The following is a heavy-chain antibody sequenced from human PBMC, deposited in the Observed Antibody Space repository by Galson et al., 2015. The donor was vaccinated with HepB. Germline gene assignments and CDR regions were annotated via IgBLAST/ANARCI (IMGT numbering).Heavy chain of an antibody. D-gene: IGHD4-11*01. CDR3: ATMRVTTGYYYYMDV. V-gene: IGHV5-51*01. J-gene: IGHJ6*03. Sequence: QSGAEVTKPGESLKISCKGSGYSFTSYWIGWVRQMPGKGLEWMGIIYPGDSDTRYSPSFQGQVTISADKSISTAYLQWSSLKASDTAMYYCATMRVTTGYYYYMDVWGKGTTVTVSS. CDR2: IYPGDSDT. CDR1: GYSFTSYW.